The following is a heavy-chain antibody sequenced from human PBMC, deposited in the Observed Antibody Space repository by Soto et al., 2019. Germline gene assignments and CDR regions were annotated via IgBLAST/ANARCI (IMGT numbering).Heavy chain of an antibody. CDR1: GYTFTSYG. CDR2: ISAYNGNT. J-gene: IGHJ5*02. Sequence: ASAKVSCKASGYTFTSYGISWVRQAPGQRLEWMGWISAYNGNTNYAQKLQGRVTITTDTSASTAYMELSSLRSEDTAVYYCARDDYGDPNWFDPLGQVTLVTVSS. CDR3: ARDDYGDPNWFDP. D-gene: IGHD4-17*01. V-gene: IGHV1-18*01.